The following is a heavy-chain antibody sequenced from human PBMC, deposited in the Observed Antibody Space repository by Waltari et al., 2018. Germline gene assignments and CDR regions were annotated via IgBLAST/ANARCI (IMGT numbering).Heavy chain of an antibody. J-gene: IGHJ4*02. V-gene: IGHV3-7*01. CDR1: GFSFSSYW. Sequence: EVQLVESGGGLVQPGGSLRLSCAASGFSFSSYWMTWVRQGPGKGLAWVANIKEEGSEQPYLDSVKGRFTISRDNAKNSLYLQLNSLRVEDTAVYYCARGYTYCNYWGQGALVTVSS. CDR3: ARGYTYCNY. CDR2: IKEEGSEQ. D-gene: IGHD1-1*01.